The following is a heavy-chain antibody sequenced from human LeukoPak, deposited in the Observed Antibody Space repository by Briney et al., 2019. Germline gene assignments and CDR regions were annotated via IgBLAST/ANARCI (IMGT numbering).Heavy chain of an antibody. J-gene: IGHJ6*03. V-gene: IGHV3-23*01. Sequence: GGSLRLSCAASGFTFSSYAMSWVRQAPGKGLEWVSTISGSGGSTYYADSVKGRFTISRDNSKNTLYLQMNSLRAEDTAVYYCAKDQDYNSYYYYMDVWGKGTTVTVSS. CDR2: ISGSGGST. CDR3: AKDQDYNSYYYYMDV. CDR1: GFTFSSYA. D-gene: IGHD3-10*01.